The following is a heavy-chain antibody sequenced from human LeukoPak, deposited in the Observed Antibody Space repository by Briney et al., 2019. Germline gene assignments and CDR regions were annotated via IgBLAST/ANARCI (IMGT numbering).Heavy chain of an antibody. D-gene: IGHD3-22*01. Sequence: PSETLSLTCAVYGGSFSGYYWSWIRQPPGKGLEWIGEINHSGSTNYNPSLKSRVTISVDTSKNQFSLKLSSVTAADTAVYYCARGPMLDDSSGYYVYDYWGQGTLVTVSS. CDR3: ARGPMLDDSSGYYVYDY. CDR1: GGSFSGYY. V-gene: IGHV4-34*01. CDR2: INHSGST. J-gene: IGHJ4*02.